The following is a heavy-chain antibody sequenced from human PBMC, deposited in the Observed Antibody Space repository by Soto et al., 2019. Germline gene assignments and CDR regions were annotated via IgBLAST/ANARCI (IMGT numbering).Heavy chain of an antibody. CDR1: GGSFSGYY. J-gene: IGHJ4*02. Sequence: QVQLQQWGAGLLKPSETLSLTCAVYGGSFSGYYWSWIRQPPGKGLEWIGEINHRGRTNYNPPLKSRVTISVDTSNPQFSLKPRSVTAADTAVYYCASRSPVSLRSSRGHYFAYWGQGTLVTLSS. CDR2: INHRGRT. V-gene: IGHV4-34*01. CDR3: ASRSPVSLRSSRGHYFAY.